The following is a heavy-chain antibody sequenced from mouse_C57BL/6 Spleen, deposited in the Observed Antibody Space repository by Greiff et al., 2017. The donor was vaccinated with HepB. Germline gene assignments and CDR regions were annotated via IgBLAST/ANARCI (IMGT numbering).Heavy chain of an antibody. CDR3: ARSWITTQAWFAY. D-gene: IGHD2-4*01. Sequence: EVKVVESGGGLVQPGGSLSLSCAASGFTFTDYYMSWVRQPPGKALEWLGFIRNKANGYTTEYSASVKGRFTISRDNSQRILYLQMNALRAEDSATYYCARSWITTQAWFAYWGQGTLVTVSA. J-gene: IGHJ3*01. CDR1: GFTFTDYY. V-gene: IGHV7-3*01. CDR2: IRNKANGYTT.